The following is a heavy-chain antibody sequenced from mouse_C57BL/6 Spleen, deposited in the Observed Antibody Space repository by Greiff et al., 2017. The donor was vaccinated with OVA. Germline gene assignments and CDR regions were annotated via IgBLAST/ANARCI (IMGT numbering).Heavy chain of an antibody. Sequence: VQLQQSGAELVRPGASVKLSCKASGYTFTDYYINWVKQRPGQGLEWIARIYPGSGNTYYHEKFKGKATLTAEKSYSTAYMQLSSLTSEDSAVYCCARRIIYEGYVDDWGEGTTLTVSS. J-gene: IGHJ2*01. CDR1: GYTFTDYY. V-gene: IGHV1-76*01. D-gene: IGHD2-3*01. CDR3: ARRIIYEGYVDD. CDR2: IYPGSGNT.